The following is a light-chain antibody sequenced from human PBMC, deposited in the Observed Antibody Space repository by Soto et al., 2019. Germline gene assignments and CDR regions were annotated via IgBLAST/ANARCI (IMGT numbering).Light chain of an antibody. CDR3: QQYGDSRT. CDR2: GAS. V-gene: IGKV3-20*01. Sequence: EIVLTQSPGTLSLSPGDRATLSCRASQSVSSTYLAWYQQKPGQAPRLLIYGASSRATGIPDRFSGSASGTDFTLTINRLEPEDFAIYYCQQYGDSRTFGQGTKLEIK. J-gene: IGKJ2*01. CDR1: QSVSSTY.